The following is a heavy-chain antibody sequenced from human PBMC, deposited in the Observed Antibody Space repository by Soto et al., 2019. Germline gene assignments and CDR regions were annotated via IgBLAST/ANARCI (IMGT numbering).Heavy chain of an antibody. CDR2: INHRGST. D-gene: IGHD3-16*01. CDR3: AVVSYYYYGMDV. CDR1: GGSFNNFH. Sequence: SETLSLTCAVYGGSFNNFHWSWIRQPPGKGLEWIGEINHRGSTNFNPSLKSRVTISVDTSKNQFSLKLSSVTAADTAVYYCAVVSYYYYGMDVWGQGTTVTVSS. V-gene: IGHV4-34*01. J-gene: IGHJ6*02.